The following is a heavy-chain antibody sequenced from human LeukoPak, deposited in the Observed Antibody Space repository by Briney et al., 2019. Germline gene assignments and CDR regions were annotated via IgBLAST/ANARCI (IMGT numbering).Heavy chain of an antibody. V-gene: IGHV3-7*01. J-gene: IGHJ6*03. Sequence: PGGSLRLSCAASGFTFSSYWMSWVRQAPGKGLEWVANIKQDGSEKYYVDSVKGRFTISRDNAKNSLYLQMNSLRAEDTAVYYCARVVTMVRGVIINYYYYYMDVWGKGTTVTVSS. D-gene: IGHD3-10*01. CDR3: ARVVTMVRGVIINYYYYYMDV. CDR1: GFTFSSYW. CDR2: IKQDGSEK.